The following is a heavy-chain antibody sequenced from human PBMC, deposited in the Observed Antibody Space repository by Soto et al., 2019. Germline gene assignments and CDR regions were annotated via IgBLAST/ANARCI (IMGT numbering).Heavy chain of an antibody. D-gene: IGHD1-26*01. CDR3: AKTRGGPLVGATYPGDYYGMDV. Sequence: SETLSLTCTVSGGSISSSSYYWGWIRQPPGKGLEWIGSIYYSGSTYYNPSLKSRVTISVDTSKNQFSLKLSSVTAADTAVYYCAKTRGGPLVGATYPGDYYGMDVWGQGTTVTVSS. V-gene: IGHV4-39*01. CDR1: GGSISSSSYY. J-gene: IGHJ6*02. CDR2: IYYSGST.